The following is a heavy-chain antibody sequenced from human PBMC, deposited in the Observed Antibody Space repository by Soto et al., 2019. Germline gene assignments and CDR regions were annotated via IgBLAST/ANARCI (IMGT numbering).Heavy chain of an antibody. V-gene: IGHV1-69*06. D-gene: IGHD1-26*01. Sequence: SVKVSCKASGGTFSSYAISWVRQAPGQGLEWMGGIIPIFGTANYAQKFQGRVTITADKSTSTAYMELSSLRSEDTAVYYCASWGGATDFDYWGQGTLVTVSS. CDR1: GGTFSSYA. CDR2: IIPIFGTA. J-gene: IGHJ4*02. CDR3: ASWGGATDFDY.